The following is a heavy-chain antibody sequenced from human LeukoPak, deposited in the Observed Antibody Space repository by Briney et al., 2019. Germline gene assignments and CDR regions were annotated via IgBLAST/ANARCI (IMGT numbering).Heavy chain of an antibody. V-gene: IGHV1-18*01. CDR2: ISAYNGDT. Sequence: VASVKVSCKASGYTFTRNGISWVRQAPGQGLEWMGWISAYNGDTNNAQKVQGRVTMTTDTSTSTAYMELRSLRSDDTAVYHCARLYSSGWLDSWGQGTLVTVSS. J-gene: IGHJ4*02. CDR1: GYTFTRNG. D-gene: IGHD6-19*01. CDR3: ARLYSSGWLDS.